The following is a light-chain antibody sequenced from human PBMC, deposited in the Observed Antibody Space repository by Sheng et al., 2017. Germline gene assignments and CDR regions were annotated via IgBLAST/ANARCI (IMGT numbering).Light chain of an antibody. CDR3: QQYGSSPRT. J-gene: IGKJ1*01. CDR1: QTVISNY. V-gene: IGKV3-20*01. Sequence: EIVLTQSPGTLSLSPGETATLSCRASQTVISNYLAWYRQKPGQAPSLLIYGASTRATGIPHRFSGSGSGTDFSLTISRLEPGDFAVYYCQQYGSSPRTFGQGTKVEIK. CDR2: GAS.